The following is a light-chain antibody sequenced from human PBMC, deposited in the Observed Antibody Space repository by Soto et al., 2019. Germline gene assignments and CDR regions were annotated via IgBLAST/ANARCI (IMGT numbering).Light chain of an antibody. CDR2: GAS. CDR3: QQYGSSPPYT. CDR1: QSVSNNY. J-gene: IGKJ2*01. Sequence: EIVLTQSPGTLSLSPGERATLSCRASQSVSNNYLAWYQQKPGQAPRLLIYGASSRATGIPDRFSGGGSGTDFTLTISRLEPEDFAVYYCQQYGSSPPYTFGQGTKLEIK. V-gene: IGKV3-20*01.